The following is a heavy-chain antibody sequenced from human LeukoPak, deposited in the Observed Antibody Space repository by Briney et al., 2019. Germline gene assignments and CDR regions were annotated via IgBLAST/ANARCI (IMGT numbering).Heavy chain of an antibody. D-gene: IGHD3-9*01. Sequence: SETLSLTCAVYGGSFSGYYWSWIRQPAGKGLEWIGRIYTSGSTNYNPSLKSRVTISVDTSKNQFSLKLSSVTAADTAVYYCARGHDILTGYYPYYFDYWGQGTLVTVSS. CDR2: IYTSGST. CDR1: GGSFSGYY. V-gene: IGHV4-59*10. CDR3: ARGHDILTGYYPYYFDY. J-gene: IGHJ4*02.